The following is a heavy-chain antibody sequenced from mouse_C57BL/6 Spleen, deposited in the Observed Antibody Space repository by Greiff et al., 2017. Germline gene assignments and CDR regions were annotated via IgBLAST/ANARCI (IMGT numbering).Heavy chain of an antibody. J-gene: IGHJ2*01. Sequence: VQLVESGPGLVAPSQSLSITCTVSGFSLTSYAISWVRQPPGKGLEWLGVLWTGGGTNYNSALKSRLNISKDKSKSQVFLKMNSLQADDTARYYCARSGNSYDGYYFDYWGQGTTLTVSS. V-gene: IGHV2-9-1*01. D-gene: IGHD2-12*01. CDR3: ARSGNSYDGYYFDY. CDR2: LWTGGGT. CDR1: GFSLTSYA.